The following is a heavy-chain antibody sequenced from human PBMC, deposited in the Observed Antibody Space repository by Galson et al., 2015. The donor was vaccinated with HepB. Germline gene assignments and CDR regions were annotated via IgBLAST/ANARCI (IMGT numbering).Heavy chain of an antibody. V-gene: IGHV3-23*01. J-gene: IGHJ3*01. D-gene: IGHD6-19*01. CDR1: GFSFSSYA. CDR2: ISGSGGST. Sequence: SLRLYCAASGFSFSSYAMSWVRQAPGQGLEWVSCISGSGGSTDYADSVKGRFTISRDNSKNTLYLQMNSLRAEDTAVYYCAKRRAGDLWGQGTMVTVSS. CDR3: AKRRAGDL.